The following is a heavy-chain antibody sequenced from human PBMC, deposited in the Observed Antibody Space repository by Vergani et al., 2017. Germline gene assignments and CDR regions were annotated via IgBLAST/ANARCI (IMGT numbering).Heavy chain of an antibody. V-gene: IGHV3-9*01. CDR3: AKSPAVPNYFDY. CDR1: GSTFDDYA. J-gene: IGHJ4*02. Sequence: EVQLVESGGGLVQPGRSLRLSCASSGSTFDDYAMHWVRQARGKGLEWVSGISLNSGRIGYADSVKGRFTISRDNAKNSLYLQMNSLRAEDTALYYCAKSPAVPNYFDYWGQGTLVTVSS. CDR2: ISLNSGRI. D-gene: IGHD2-2*01.